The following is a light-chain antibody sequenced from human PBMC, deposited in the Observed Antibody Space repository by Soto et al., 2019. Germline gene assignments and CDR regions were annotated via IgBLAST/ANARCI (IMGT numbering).Light chain of an antibody. J-gene: IGKJ5*01. V-gene: IGKV3-20*01. CDR1: QSVTSGY. CDR3: KHYSSSPPAIT. CDR2: GAS. Sequence: EIVLTQSPGTLSLSPGERATLSCRASQSVTSGYLAWYQQQPNQAPRLLIYGASYRATDIPDRFSGGGSGTDFPLPTSRREPEDFAVYYCKHYSSSPPAITVGQGTRLEIK.